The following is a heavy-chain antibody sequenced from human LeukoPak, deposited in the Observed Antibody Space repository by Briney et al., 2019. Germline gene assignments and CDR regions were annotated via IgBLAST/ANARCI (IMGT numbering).Heavy chain of an antibody. CDR3: ASHSAGSDFWSGYRFDY. CDR2: INHSGST. CDR1: GGSFSGYY. J-gene: IGHJ4*02. Sequence: SETLSLTCAVYGGSFSGYYWSWIRQPPGKELEWIGEINHSGSTNYNPSLKSRVTISVDTSKNQFSLKLSSVTAADTAVYYCASHSAGSDFWSGYRFDYWGQGTLVTVSS. V-gene: IGHV4-34*01. D-gene: IGHD3-3*01.